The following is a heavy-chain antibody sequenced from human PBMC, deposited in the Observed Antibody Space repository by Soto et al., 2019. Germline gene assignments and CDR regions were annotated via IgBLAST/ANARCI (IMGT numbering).Heavy chain of an antibody. Sequence: PSETLSLTCTVSGGSISRGGYYWTWIRQHPGKGLEWIGNIYYSGTTYYSPSLKSRVSMSVDTSQNQFSLRLSSVAAADTAVYYCARVAKIDVLTGRDLYYFDYWGQGTLVTVSS. CDR1: GGSISRGGYY. J-gene: IGHJ4*02. CDR3: ARVAKIDVLTGRDLYYFDY. D-gene: IGHD3-9*01. V-gene: IGHV4-31*03. CDR2: IYYSGTT.